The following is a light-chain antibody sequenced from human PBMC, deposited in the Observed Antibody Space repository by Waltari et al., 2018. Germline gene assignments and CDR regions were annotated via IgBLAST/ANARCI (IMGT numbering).Light chain of an antibody. CDR3: QQYSASPHVT. Sequence: VLTQSPGTLSLSPGERATLSCRASQSVSGNYLAWYQQQPGQSPRLLSYETSTRATGDPDRFRGRGSGTEFTLTCDRLEPEDFAVYFCQQYSASPHVTFGQGTRLEIK. J-gene: IGKJ5*01. CDR1: QSVSGNY. CDR2: ETS. V-gene: IGKV3-20*01.